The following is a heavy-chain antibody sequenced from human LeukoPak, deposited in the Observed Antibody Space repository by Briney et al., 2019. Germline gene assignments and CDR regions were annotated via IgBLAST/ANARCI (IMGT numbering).Heavy chain of an antibody. CDR2: ISYDGSNK. CDR3: AKGVPTAYFDY. J-gene: IGHJ4*02. V-gene: IGHV3-30*18. CDR1: GFTFSSYG. D-gene: IGHD2-2*01. Sequence: GRSLRLSCAASGFTFSSYGMHWVRQAPGKGLEWVAVISYDGSNKYYADSVKGRFTISRDNSKNTLYLQMNSLRAEDTAVYYCAKGVPTAYFDYWGQGTLVTVSS.